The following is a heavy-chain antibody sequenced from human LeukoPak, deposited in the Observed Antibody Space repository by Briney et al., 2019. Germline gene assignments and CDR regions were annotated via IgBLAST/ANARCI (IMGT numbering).Heavy chain of an antibody. V-gene: IGHV3-21*01. Sequence: GGSLRLSCAASGFTFSTYRMTWVRQPPGKGLEWVSSIRSSGTYISYAESVRGRFTISRDNAKNSLYLQMNSLRAEDTAVYYCAELGITMIGGVWGKGTTVTISS. CDR3: AELGITMIGGV. CDR2: IRSSGTYI. CDR1: GFTFSTYR. D-gene: IGHD3-10*02. J-gene: IGHJ6*04.